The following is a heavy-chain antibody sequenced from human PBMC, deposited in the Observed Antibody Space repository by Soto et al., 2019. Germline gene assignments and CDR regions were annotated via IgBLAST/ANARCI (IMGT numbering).Heavy chain of an antibody. CDR1: GYTFTSYA. Sequence: QVQLVQSGAEVKKPGASVKLSCKASGYTFTSYAMHWVRQAPGQRLEWMGWINAGNGNTKCSQKFQGRVTITRGTSARTAYMEMSSLRSEDTAVYYCARGGSLYWYFDLWGRGTLVTVSS. J-gene: IGHJ2*01. D-gene: IGHD1-26*01. CDR3: ARGGSLYWYFDL. CDR2: INAGNGNT. V-gene: IGHV1-3*01.